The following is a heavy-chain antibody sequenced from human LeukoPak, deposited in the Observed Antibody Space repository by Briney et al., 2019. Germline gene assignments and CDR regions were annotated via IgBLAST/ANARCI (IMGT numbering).Heavy chain of an antibody. Sequence: PSETLSLTCTVSGGSISSSSYYWGWIRQPPGKGLEWIGSIYHSGSTKYNPSLKSRVTISVDTSKNQFSLKLSSVTAADTAVYYCARDGYSGNDGLWGQGTLVTVSS. CDR1: GGSISSSSYY. CDR2: IYHSGST. V-gene: IGHV4-39*07. CDR3: ARDGYSGNDGL. J-gene: IGHJ4*02. D-gene: IGHD5-12*01.